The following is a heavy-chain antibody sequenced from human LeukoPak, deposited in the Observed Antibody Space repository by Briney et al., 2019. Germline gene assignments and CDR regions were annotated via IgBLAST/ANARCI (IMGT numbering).Heavy chain of an antibody. CDR2: IRHDGSNK. CDR3: AKGTTVTTLYYFDY. D-gene: IGHD4-17*01. V-gene: IGHV3-30*02. Sequence: PGGSLRLSCAASGFTFSSYGMHWVRQAPGKGLEWVAFIRHDGSNKYYADSVKGRFTISRDNSKNTLYLRMNSLRAEDTAVYYCAKGTTVTTLYYFDYWGQGTLVTVSS. CDR1: GFTFSSYG. J-gene: IGHJ4*02.